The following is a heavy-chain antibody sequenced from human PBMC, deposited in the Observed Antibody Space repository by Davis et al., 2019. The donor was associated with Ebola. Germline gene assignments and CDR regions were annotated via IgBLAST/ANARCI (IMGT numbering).Heavy chain of an antibody. CDR3: ARVPMATVSGAFDI. V-gene: IGHV3-30-3*01. Sequence: GESLKISCAASGFTFSSYAMHWVRQAPGKGLEWVAVISYDGSNKYYADSVKGRFTISRDNSKNTLYLQMNSLRAEDTAVYYCARVPMATVSGAFDIWGQGTMVTVSS. D-gene: IGHD5-24*01. J-gene: IGHJ3*02. CDR1: GFTFSSYA. CDR2: ISYDGSNK.